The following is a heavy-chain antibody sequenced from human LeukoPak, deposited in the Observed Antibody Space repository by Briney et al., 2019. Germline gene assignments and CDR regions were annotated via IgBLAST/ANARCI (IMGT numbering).Heavy chain of an antibody. J-gene: IGHJ1*01. V-gene: IGHV3-23*01. CDR2: IFPSGGEI. D-gene: IGHD3/OR15-3a*01. CDR1: GFTFSTFA. CDR3: AKLLRDVTIYDF. Sequence: GGSLRLSCAASGFTFSTFAMIWVRQPPGKGLEWVSSIFPSGGEIHYADSVRGRFTISRDNSKSTLSLQMNSLRADDTAFYYCAKLLRDVTIYDFWGPGALVTVSS.